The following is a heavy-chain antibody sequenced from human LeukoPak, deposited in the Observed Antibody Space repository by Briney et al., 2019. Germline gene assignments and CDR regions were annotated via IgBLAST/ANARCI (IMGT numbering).Heavy chain of an antibody. CDR1: GGSITTYY. J-gene: IGHJ6*03. CDR3: AREGGTPSKYYYYYMDV. V-gene: IGHV4-59*12. Sequence: SETLSLTCTVSGGSITTYYWSWIRQPPGKGLEWIGYIYYSRGTMYNPSLKSRVTISIDTSKSQLSLKVNSVTAADTAVYYCAREGGTPSKYYYYYMDVWGKGTTVTVSS. D-gene: IGHD1-1*01. CDR2: IYYSRGT.